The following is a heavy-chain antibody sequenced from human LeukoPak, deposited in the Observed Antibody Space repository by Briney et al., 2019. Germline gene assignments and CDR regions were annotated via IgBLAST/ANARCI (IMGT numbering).Heavy chain of an antibody. CDR2: IYTSGST. D-gene: IGHD3-22*01. CDR3: AREVNRITMIVVVGYFDL. V-gene: IGHV4-4*07. J-gene: IGHJ2*01. CDR1: GGSISSYY. Sequence: SGTLSLTCTVSGGSISSYYWSWIRQPAGKGLEWIGRIYTSGSTNYNPSLKSRVTMSVDTSKNQFSLKLSSVTAADTAVYYCAREVNRITMIVVVGYFDLWGRGTLVTVSS.